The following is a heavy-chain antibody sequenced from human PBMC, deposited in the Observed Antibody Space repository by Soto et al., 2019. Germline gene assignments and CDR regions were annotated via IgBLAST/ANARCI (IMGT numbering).Heavy chain of an antibody. CDR3: ARNCLSLGSRGGGDVFDI. J-gene: IGHJ3*02. Sequence: ASVKVSCKASGYTFTSYGISWVRQAPGQGLEWMGWISAYNGNTNYAQKLQGRVTMTTDTSTSTAYMELRSLRSDDTAVYYCARNCLSLGSRGGGDVFDIGGQGKMVTFS. D-gene: IGHD6-19*01. CDR1: GYTFTSYG. CDR2: ISAYNGNT. V-gene: IGHV1-18*01.